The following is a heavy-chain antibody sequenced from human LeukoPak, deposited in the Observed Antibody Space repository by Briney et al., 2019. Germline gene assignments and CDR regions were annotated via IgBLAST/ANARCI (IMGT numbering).Heavy chain of an antibody. Sequence: SETLSLTCAVSGGSISSYYWSWIRQPPGKGLEWIGYIYYSGSTNYNPSLKSRVTISVDTSKNQFSLKLSSVTAADTAVYYCARRSDDAFDIWGQGTMVTVSS. J-gene: IGHJ3*02. CDR1: GGSISSYY. CDR3: ARRSDDAFDI. V-gene: IGHV4-59*08. CDR2: IYYSGST.